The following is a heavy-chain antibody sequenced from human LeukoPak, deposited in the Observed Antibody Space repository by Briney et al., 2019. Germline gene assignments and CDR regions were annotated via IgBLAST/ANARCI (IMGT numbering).Heavy chain of an antibody. CDR1: GYTLTSYG. CDR3: ARETSGYGAFDI. V-gene: IGHV1-18*01. J-gene: IGHJ3*02. Sequence: GASVKVSSKGSGYTLTSYGISWVRQAPGQGLEWMGWISAYNGNTNYAQKLQGRVTMTTDTSTSTAYMELRSLRSDDTAVYYCARETSGYGAFDIWGQGTMVTVSS. D-gene: IGHD5-18*01. CDR2: ISAYNGNT.